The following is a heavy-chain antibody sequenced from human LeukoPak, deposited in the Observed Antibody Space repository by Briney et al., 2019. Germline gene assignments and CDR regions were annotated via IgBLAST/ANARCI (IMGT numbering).Heavy chain of an antibody. CDR2: FDPEDGET. V-gene: IGHV1-24*01. CDR1: GYTLTELS. J-gene: IGHJ6*02. D-gene: IGHD3-10*01. CDR3: ATAYYASGGYYYYGMDV. Sequence: GASVKVSCKVSGYTLTELSMHWVRQAPGKELEWMGGFDPEDGETIYAQKFQGRVTMTEDTSTDTAYMEMSSLRSEDTPVYYCATAYYASGGYYYYGMDVWGQGTTVTVSS.